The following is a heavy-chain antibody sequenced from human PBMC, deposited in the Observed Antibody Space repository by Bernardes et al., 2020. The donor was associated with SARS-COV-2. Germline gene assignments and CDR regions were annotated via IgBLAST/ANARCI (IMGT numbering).Heavy chain of an antibody. Sequence: SVKVSCKASGYTFTSYGISWVRQAPGQGLEWMGWISAYNGNTNYAQKLQGRVTMTTDTSTSTAYMELRSLRSDDTAVYYCARDERWSTADHSEGFDYWGQGTLVTVSS. CDR2: ISAYNGNT. J-gene: IGHJ4*02. CDR1: GYTFTSYG. CDR3: ARDERWSTADHSEGFDY. D-gene: IGHD2-8*02. V-gene: IGHV1-18*04.